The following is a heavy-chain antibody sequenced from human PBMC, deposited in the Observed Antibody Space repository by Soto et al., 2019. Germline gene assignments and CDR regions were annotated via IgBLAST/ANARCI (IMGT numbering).Heavy chain of an antibody. CDR2: INPSGGST. CDR1: GYTFTSYY. J-gene: IGHJ6*02. Sequence: ASVKVSCKASGYTFTSYYMHWVRQAPGQGLEWMGIINPSGGSTSYAQKFQGRVTMTRDTSTSTVYMELSSLTSEDTAVYYCAREFTIVVVPDAPVDGMDFYGQGSTVIVS. D-gene: IGHD2-2*01. V-gene: IGHV1-46*01. CDR3: AREFTIVVVPDAPVDGMDF.